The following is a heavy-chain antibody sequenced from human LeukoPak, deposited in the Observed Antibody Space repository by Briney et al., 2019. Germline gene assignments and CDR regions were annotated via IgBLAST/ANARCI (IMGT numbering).Heavy chain of an antibody. CDR1: GFTFSSYE. Sequence: PGGSLRLSCAASGFTFSSYEMNWVRQAQGKGLEWVSYISSSGSTIYYADSVKGRFTMSRDNAKNSLYLQMNSLRAEDTAVYYCAELGITMIGGVWGKGTTVTISS. J-gene: IGHJ6*04. D-gene: IGHD3-10*02. CDR3: AELGITMIGGV. V-gene: IGHV3-48*03. CDR2: ISSSGSTI.